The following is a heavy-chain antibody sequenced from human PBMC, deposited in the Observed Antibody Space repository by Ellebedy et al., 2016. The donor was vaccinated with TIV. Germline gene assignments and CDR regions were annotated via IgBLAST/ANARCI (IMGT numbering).Heavy chain of an antibody. D-gene: IGHD1-26*01. J-gene: IGHJ4*02. CDR1: GYTFTSYG. CDR3: ARELGVGAFDY. V-gene: IGHV1-18*01. Sequence: AASVKVSCKASGYTFTSYGISWVRQAPGQGLDWMGWISAYNGDTEYAQKVQGRVTLTTDTSTSTAYMELRSLTSDDTAFYYCARELGVGAFDYWGQGTLVSVSS. CDR2: ISAYNGDT.